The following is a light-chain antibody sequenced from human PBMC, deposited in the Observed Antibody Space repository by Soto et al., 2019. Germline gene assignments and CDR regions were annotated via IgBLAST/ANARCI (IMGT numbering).Light chain of an antibody. CDR3: QQSYNNPLT. J-gene: IGKJ1*01. V-gene: IGKV1-39*01. CDR2: DAS. CDR1: QTIGTY. Sequence: DIQVTQSPSTLSASLGDRVTITCRASQTIGTYLNWYRQKSGTAPELLIYDASTLQSGVPSRFRGSASGTDFTLTISSLQPDDFATYYCQQSYNNPLTFGQGTKVEIK.